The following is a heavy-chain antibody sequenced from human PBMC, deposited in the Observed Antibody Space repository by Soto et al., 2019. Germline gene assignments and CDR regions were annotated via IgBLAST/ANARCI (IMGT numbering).Heavy chain of an antibody. V-gene: IGHV4-59*12. CDR2: IYYSGST. CDR1: GGSISSYY. CDR3: ARGIAMIVVVEGDAPDKYYLES. D-gene: IGHD3-22*01. Sequence: SETLSLTCTVSGGSISSYYWSWIRQPPGKGLEWIGYIYYSGSTNYNPSLKSRVTISVDTSKNQFSLKLNSVTAADMAVYYCARGIAMIVVVEGDAPDKYYLESWGRGTLVTVSS. J-gene: IGHJ4*02.